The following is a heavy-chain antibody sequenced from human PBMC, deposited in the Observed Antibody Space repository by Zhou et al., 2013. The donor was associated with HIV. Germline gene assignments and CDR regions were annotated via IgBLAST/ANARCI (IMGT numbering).Heavy chain of an antibody. D-gene: IGHD2-21*02. CDR2: IMPIIRTA. CDR1: GGTFSSYA. Sequence: QVQLVQSGAEVKKPGSSVKVSCKASGGTFSSYAISWVRLAPGQGLEWMGRIMPIIRTAQYAQKFQGRVTLTADKSTTTAYMELSSLTSEDTALYYCASHTSVVTAGTFDVWAKDNGHRLF. J-gene: IGHJ3*01. CDR3: ASHTSVVTAGTFDV. V-gene: IGHV1-69*04.